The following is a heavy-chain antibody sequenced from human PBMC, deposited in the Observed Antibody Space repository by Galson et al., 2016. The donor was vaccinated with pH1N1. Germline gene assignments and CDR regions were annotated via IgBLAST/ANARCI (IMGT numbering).Heavy chain of an antibody. CDR3: AREDYYDTDLSDWYFDL. Sequence: SVKVSCKASGGTFGSYGINWVRQAPGQGLEWMGGIIPIFNTVKYAQNFQGRVTITADESTTTAYMELSSLRSEDTAMYYYAREDYYDTDLSDWYFDLWGRGTLLTVSS. CDR2: IIPIFNTV. D-gene: IGHD3-22*01. CDR1: GGTFGSYG. J-gene: IGHJ2*01. V-gene: IGHV1-69*13.